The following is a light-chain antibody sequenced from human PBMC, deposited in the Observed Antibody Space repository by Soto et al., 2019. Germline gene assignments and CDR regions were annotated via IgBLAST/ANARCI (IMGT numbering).Light chain of an antibody. CDR3: QQYNNWPYT. Sequence: EIVMTQSPATLSVSPGERDTLSCRASQSVSSNLAWYQQKPGQAPRLLIYGASTRATGIPARFSGSGSGTEFTLTISSLQSEDFAVYYCQQYNNWPYTFGLGTKLEIK. J-gene: IGKJ2*01. CDR1: QSVSSN. V-gene: IGKV3-15*01. CDR2: GAS.